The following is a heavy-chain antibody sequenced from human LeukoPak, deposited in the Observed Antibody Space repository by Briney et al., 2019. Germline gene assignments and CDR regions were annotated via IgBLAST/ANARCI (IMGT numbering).Heavy chain of an antibody. CDR3: AKESGLRYFDWLSGPSSSGPFDY. V-gene: IGHV3-23*01. D-gene: IGHD3-9*01. CDR2: ISGGGGST. CDR1: GFTFSSYA. J-gene: IGHJ4*02. Sequence: GGSLGLSCAASGFTFSSYAMSWVRQSPGKGLEWVSVISGGGGSTYYADSVKGRFTISRDNSKNTLYLQMNSLRAEDTAVYYCAKESGLRYFDWLSGPSSSGPFDYWGQGTLVTVSS.